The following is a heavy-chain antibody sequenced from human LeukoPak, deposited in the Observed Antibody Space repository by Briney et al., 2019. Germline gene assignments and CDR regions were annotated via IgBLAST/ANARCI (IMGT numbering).Heavy chain of an antibody. J-gene: IGHJ4*02. Sequence: GGSLRLSCVASGFSFTTHAMGWVRQAPGKGLEWVSHFSGSGGSTKYSGSVKGRFTISRDNSKNTLYLQINSLRADDTAVYYCAKDQDPHSYGSGSYAPFDYWGQGTLVTVSS. D-gene: IGHD3-10*01. CDR2: FSGSGGST. CDR1: GFSFTTHA. V-gene: IGHV3-23*01. CDR3: AKDQDPHSYGSGSYAPFDY.